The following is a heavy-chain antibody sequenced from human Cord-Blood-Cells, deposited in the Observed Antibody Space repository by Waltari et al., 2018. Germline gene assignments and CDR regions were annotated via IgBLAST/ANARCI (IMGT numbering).Heavy chain of an antibody. CDR1: GYTFTSYA. Sequence: QVQPVQSGAEVKKPGASVKVSCKASGYTFTSYAMHWVRQAPGQRLEWMGWINAGNGNTKYSQKLQGRVTITRYTSASTAYMELSSRRSEDTAVYYCATGDNWNYDAFDIWGQGTMVTVSS. V-gene: IGHV1-3*01. CDR2: INAGNGNT. CDR3: ATGDNWNYDAFDI. D-gene: IGHD1-7*01. J-gene: IGHJ3*02.